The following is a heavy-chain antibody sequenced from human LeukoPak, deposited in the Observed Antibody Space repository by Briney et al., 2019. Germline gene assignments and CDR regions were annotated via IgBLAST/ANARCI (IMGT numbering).Heavy chain of an antibody. CDR1: GGFISNDC. D-gene: IGHD3-16*01. CDR2: IQTSGST. Sequence: PSETLSLTCTVSGGFISNDCWSWIRQPAGKGLEWIGRIQTSGSTRYNPSLESRVTISLDKSKNEISLKLTSVTAADTAVYYCARGLSPSYAYNYFDPWGQGTLVTVSS. J-gene: IGHJ5*02. V-gene: IGHV4-4*07. CDR3: ARGLSPSYAYNYFDP.